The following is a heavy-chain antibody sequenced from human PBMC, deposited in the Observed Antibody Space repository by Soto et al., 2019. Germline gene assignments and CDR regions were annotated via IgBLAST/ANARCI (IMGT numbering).Heavy chain of an antibody. D-gene: IGHD5-18*01. CDR3: ARGLNGYLHYFDY. CDR2: INAGNGNT. Sequence: GASVKVSCKASGYTFTDYFMNWMRQAPGQRLEWMGWINAGNGNTKYSQKLQGRVTMTRDTSTSTVYMELSSLRSEDTAVYYCARGLNGYLHYFDYWGQGTPVTVSS. CDR1: GYTFTDYF. J-gene: IGHJ4*02. V-gene: IGHV1-3*01.